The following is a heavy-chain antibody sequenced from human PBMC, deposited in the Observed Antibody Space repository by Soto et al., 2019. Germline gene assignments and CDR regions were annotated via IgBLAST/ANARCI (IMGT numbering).Heavy chain of an antibody. CDR3: AREDGYNYLNY. J-gene: IGHJ4*02. CDR2: INPSGGST. D-gene: IGHD5-12*01. CDR1: GYTFTSYY. V-gene: IGHV1-46*01. Sequence: QVQLVQSGAEVKKPGASVKISCKASGYTFTSYYMHWVRQAPGQGLEWMGIINPSGGSTSYPQKFQAGVTMTSDTSTSTVYMELSSLSSEDTAAYYCAREDGYNYLNYWGQGTLVTVSS.